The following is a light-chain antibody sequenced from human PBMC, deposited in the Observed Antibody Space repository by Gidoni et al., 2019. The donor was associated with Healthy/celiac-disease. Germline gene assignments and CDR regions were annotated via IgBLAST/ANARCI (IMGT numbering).Light chain of an antibody. CDR2: GAS. J-gene: IGKJ1*01. Sequence: ETVLTQSPGTLSLSPGERATLSCRASQSVSSNYLAWYQQKPGQAPRLLIYGASSRATGIPDRFSGSGSGTDFTLTISRLEPEDFAMYYCHQYGSSPRTFGQXTKVDIK. V-gene: IGKV3-20*01. CDR3: HQYGSSPRT. CDR1: QSVSSNY.